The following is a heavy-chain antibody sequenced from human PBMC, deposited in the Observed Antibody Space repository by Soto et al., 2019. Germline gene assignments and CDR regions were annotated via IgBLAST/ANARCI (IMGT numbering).Heavy chain of an antibody. Sequence: EVQLVESGGGLVQPGGSLRLSCAASGFIFSNYAMHWVRQPTEKGLEWVSGIGAAGDTYYPGSVKGRFTISRENAKNSLYLQMNRLRAGDTSVYYCAAGGVTSVAQFDYWGQGTLVTVSS. CDR1: GFIFSNYA. V-gene: IGHV3-13*01. D-gene: IGHD3-16*01. J-gene: IGHJ4*02. CDR3: AAGGVTSVAQFDY. CDR2: IGAAGDT.